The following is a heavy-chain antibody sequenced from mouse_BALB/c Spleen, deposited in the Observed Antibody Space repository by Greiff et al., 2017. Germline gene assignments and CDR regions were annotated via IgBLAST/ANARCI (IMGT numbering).Heavy chain of an antibody. CDR2: IWGDGST. Sequence: QVQLKESGPGLVAPSQSLSITCTVSGFSLTGYGVNWVRQPPGKGLEWLGMIWGDGSTDYNSALKSRLSISKDNSKSQVFLKMNSLQTDDTARYYCANTMITTGGAWFAYWGQGTLVTVSA. CDR1: GFSLTGYG. J-gene: IGHJ3*01. CDR3: ANTMITTGGAWFAY. V-gene: IGHV2-6-7*01. D-gene: IGHD2-4*01.